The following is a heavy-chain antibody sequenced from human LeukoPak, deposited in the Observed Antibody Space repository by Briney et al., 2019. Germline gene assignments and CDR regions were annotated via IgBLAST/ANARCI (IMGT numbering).Heavy chain of an antibody. Sequence: PSQTLSLTCTLSGGSISTDYWNWIRQPPGKGLEWIGYIDYSGSTNYNPSLKSRVTILVDTSKNQFSLRLGSVTAADTAVYYCARAWGRDFNYWGQGTLVTVSS. CDR3: ARAWGRDFNY. V-gene: IGHV4-59*01. D-gene: IGHD7-27*01. J-gene: IGHJ4*02. CDR1: GGSISTDY. CDR2: IDYSGST.